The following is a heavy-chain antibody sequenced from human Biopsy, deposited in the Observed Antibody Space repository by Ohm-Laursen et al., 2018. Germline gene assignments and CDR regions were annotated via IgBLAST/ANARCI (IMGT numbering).Heavy chain of an antibody. J-gene: IGHJ4*02. Sequence: TLSLTCIVSGGSTSLYYWGWIRQPPGKRLEYLGNIYYTGNTNYNPSLKSRATISKDTSKNEFSLNLTSVTATDTAVYYCARLSLYNGSYYWGYWGQGTLVTVSS. V-gene: IGHV4-59*08. CDR1: GGSTSLYY. CDR2: IYYTGNT. D-gene: IGHD1-26*01. CDR3: ARLSLYNGSYYWGY.